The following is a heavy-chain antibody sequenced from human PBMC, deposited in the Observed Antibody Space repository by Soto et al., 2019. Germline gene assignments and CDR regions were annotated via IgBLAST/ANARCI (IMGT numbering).Heavy chain of an antibody. Sequence: GASVKVSCKASGYTFTSYDINWVRQATGQGLEWMGWMNPNSGNTGYAQKFQGRVTMTRNTSISTAYMELSSLRSEDTAVYYCARTYVYVYSKAPYMDVWGKGTTVTVSS. D-gene: IGHD4-4*01. CDR2: MNPNSGNT. CDR3: ARTYVYVYSKAPYMDV. J-gene: IGHJ6*03. CDR1: GYTFTSYD. V-gene: IGHV1-8*01.